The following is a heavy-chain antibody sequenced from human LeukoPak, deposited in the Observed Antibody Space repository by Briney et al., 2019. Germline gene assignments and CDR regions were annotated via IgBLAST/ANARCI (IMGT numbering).Heavy chain of an antibody. Sequence: PGGSLTLSCAASGYTFSSYAMSWVRQAPGKALEWVSAISGSGGNTYYADPVEGRFTVSRDNSKNTLYLQLDSMRAEDTAVYYCAKNPFVGYGSDYFDDWGQGTLVTVSS. CDR1: GYTFSSYA. J-gene: IGHJ4*02. CDR2: ISGSGGNT. CDR3: AKNPFVGYGSDYFDD. D-gene: IGHD3-10*01. V-gene: IGHV3-23*01.